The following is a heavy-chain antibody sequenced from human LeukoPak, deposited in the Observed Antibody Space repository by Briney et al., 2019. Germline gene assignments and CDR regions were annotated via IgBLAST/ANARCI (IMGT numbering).Heavy chain of an antibody. Sequence: GGSLRLSCAASGFTFSSYAMSWVRQAPGKGLEWVSAISGSGGSTYYSDSVKGRFTISRDNSKNTLYLRMNSLRAEDTDVYYSAESGYSYGYDFDYWGQGTLVTVSS. D-gene: IGHD5-18*01. V-gene: IGHV3-23*01. CDR3: AESGYSYGYDFDY. CDR1: GFTFSSYA. J-gene: IGHJ4*02. CDR2: ISGSGGST.